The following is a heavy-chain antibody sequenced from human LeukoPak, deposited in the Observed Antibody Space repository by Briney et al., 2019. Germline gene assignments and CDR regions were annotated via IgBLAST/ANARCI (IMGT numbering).Heavy chain of an antibody. CDR2: ISTDNGNT. CDR3: ARGYSYGYGPLDY. CDR1: GHRFPSYG. Sequence: ASVKVSCKASGHRFPSYGINWVRQAPGQGLEWMGWISTDNGNTDYAQNLQGRVTMTTDTSTSTAYMELRSLRSDDTAVYYCARGYSYGYGPLDYWGQGTLVTVSS. V-gene: IGHV1-18*01. D-gene: IGHD5-18*01. J-gene: IGHJ4*02.